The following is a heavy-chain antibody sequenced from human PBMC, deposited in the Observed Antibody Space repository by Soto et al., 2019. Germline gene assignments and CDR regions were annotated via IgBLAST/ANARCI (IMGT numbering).Heavy chain of an antibody. CDR1: GYTFTSYA. CDR3: ARGYYYDSSLMDV. D-gene: IGHD3-22*01. Sequence: QVQLVQSGAEVKKPGASVKVSRKASGYTFTSYAMHWVRQAPGQRLEWMGWINAGNGNTKYSQKFQGRVTITRDTSASTAYMELSSLRSEDTAVYYCARGYYYDSSLMDVWGQGTTVTVSS. J-gene: IGHJ6*02. V-gene: IGHV1-3*01. CDR2: INAGNGNT.